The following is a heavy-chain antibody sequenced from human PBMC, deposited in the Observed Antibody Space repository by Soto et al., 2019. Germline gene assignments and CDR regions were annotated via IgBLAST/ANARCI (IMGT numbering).Heavy chain of an antibody. J-gene: IGHJ4*02. CDR2: ISGSGSNT. CDR3: AKPPITIFGLANSYFDH. V-gene: IGHV3-23*01. D-gene: IGHD3-3*01. CDR1: GFTFSSYA. Sequence: PGGSLRLSCAASGFTFSSYAMNWVRQAPGRGLEWVSGISGSGSNTYYADSVKGRFTISRDNSKNTLDLQMNSLRAEDTAIYYCAKPPITIFGLANSYFDHWGQGTLVTVS.